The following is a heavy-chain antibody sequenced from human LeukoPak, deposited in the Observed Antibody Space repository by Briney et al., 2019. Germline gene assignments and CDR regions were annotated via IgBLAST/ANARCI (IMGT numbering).Heavy chain of an antibody. CDR1: GFTFSSYW. CDR2: INSDGSST. D-gene: IGHD1-26*01. Sequence: GGSLRLSCAASGFTFSSYWMHWVRQAPGKRLVWVSRINSDGSSTSYADSVKGRFTISRDNAKNTLYLQMNSLRAEDTAVYYCARGIVGARMIDYWGQGTLVTVSS. J-gene: IGHJ4*02. CDR3: ARGIVGARMIDY. V-gene: IGHV3-74*01.